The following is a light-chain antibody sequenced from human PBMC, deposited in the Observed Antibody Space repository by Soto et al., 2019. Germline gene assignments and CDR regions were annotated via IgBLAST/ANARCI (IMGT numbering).Light chain of an antibody. J-gene: IGLJ3*02. CDR3: ASNTAGGNRV. CDR2: EVT. Sequence: QSALTQPASVSGSPGQSITISCTGTRSDVGGDGYVSWYQQHPGKAPKVMIYEVTNRPAGVPFRFSGSKSGNTASLTISGLQAEDEADYYCASNTAGGNRVFGGGTKLTVL. CDR1: RSDVGGDGY. V-gene: IGLV2-14*01.